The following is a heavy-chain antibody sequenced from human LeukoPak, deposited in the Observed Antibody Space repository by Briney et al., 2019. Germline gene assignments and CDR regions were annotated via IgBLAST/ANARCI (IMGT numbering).Heavy chain of an antibody. Sequence: GGSLRLSCAASGFTFSSYAMSWVRQAPGKGLEWVSAISGGGGSTYYADSVKGRFTISSDNSKNTLYLQMNSLRAEDTAVYYCAKSAYDSSGYYFLADAFDIWGQGTMVTVSS. CDR1: GFTFSSYA. CDR3: AKSAYDSSGYYFLADAFDI. J-gene: IGHJ3*02. D-gene: IGHD3-22*01. V-gene: IGHV3-23*01. CDR2: ISGGGGST.